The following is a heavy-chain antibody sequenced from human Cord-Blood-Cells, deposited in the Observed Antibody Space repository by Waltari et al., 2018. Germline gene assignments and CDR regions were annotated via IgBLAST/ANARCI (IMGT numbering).Heavy chain of an antibody. D-gene: IGHD1-26*01. J-gene: IGHJ4*02. Sequence: EVQLVESGGGLVQPGGSLRLSCAASGFTFSSYEMNRVRPAPGKGLELVSYISSSGSTIYYADSVKGRFTISRDNAKNSLYLQMNSLRAEDTAVYYCARDHRYGGYYWGQGTLVTVSS. CDR3: ARDHRYGGYY. V-gene: IGHV3-48*03. CDR2: ISSSGSTI. CDR1: GFTFSSYE.